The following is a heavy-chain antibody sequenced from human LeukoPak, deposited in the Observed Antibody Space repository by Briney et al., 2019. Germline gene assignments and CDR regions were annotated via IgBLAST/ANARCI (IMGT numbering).Heavy chain of an antibody. CDR1: NYTFTSYG. V-gene: IGHV1-18*01. D-gene: IGHD6-19*01. J-gene: IGHJ6*03. CDR3: ARVGRAVAGTWDYYYYYMDV. CDR2: ISAYNGNT. Sequence: ASVKVSCKASNYTFTSYGISWVRQAPGQGLEWMGWISAYNGNTNYAQKLQDRVTTTTDTSTSTAYMELRSLRSDDTAMYYCARVGRAVAGTWDYYYYYMDVWGKGTTVTVSS.